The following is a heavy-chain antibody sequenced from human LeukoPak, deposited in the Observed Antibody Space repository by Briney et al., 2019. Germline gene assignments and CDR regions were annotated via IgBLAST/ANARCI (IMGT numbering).Heavy chain of an antibody. D-gene: IGHD3-22*01. V-gene: IGHV3-48*03. J-gene: IGHJ4*02. CDR1: GFTFSSFE. CDR2: ISGSGSTI. Sequence: TGGSLRLSCAASGFTFSSFEMNWVRQAPGKGLEWVSYISGSGSTIYYADSVKGRFTISRDNAKNSLYLQMNSLRAEDTAVYYCARVFDSSGYYRGYFDYWGQGTLVTVSS. CDR3: ARVFDSSGYYRGYFDY.